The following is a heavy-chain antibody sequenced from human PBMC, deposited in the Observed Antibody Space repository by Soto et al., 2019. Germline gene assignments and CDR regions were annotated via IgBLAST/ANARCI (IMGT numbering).Heavy chain of an antibody. CDR3: ARVGYSSSWYPYNWFDP. CDR1: GGAFSGYY. V-gene: IGHV4-34*01. J-gene: IGHJ5*02. D-gene: IGHD6-13*01. CDR2: INHSGST. Sequence: SETLSVTCAVYGGAFSGYYWSWIRQPPGKGLEWIGEINHSGSTNYNPSLKSRVTISVDTSKNQFSLKLSSVTAADTAVYYCARVGYSSSWYPYNWFDPWGQGTLVTVSS.